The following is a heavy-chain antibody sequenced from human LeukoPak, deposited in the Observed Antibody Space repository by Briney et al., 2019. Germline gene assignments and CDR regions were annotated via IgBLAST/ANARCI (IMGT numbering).Heavy chain of an antibody. CDR3: ARADGSVAGPPSGH. J-gene: IGHJ4*02. V-gene: IGHV3-64*04. CDR1: GFTFSSYS. CDR2: ISSNGGST. D-gene: IGHD6-19*01. Sequence: GGSLRLSCSASGFTFSSYSMYWVRQAPGKGLDYVSAISSNGGSTYYAASVKGRFTISRDNSKSTLYLQMISLRTEDTAVYYCARADGSVAGPPSGHWGQGTLVTVSS.